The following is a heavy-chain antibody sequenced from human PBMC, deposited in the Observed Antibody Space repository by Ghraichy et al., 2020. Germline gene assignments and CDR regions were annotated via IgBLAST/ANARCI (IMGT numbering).Heavy chain of an antibody. D-gene: IGHD3-10*01. CDR2: ISSSGSSI. CDR3: ARDIWAADYYGSGTYYIDD. Sequence: GGSLRLSCAASGFTFSGYYMSWIRQAPGEGLECVSYISSSGSSIYYADSVKGRFTISRDNAKNSLYLQMNSLRAEDTAVYYCARDIWAADYYGSGTYYIDDWGQGTLVTVSS. J-gene: IGHJ4*02. CDR1: GFTFSGYY. V-gene: IGHV3-11*04.